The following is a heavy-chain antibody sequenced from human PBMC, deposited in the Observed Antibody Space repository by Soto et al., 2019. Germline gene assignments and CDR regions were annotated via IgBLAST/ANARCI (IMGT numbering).Heavy chain of an antibody. CDR1: GYSFTNPW. Sequence: PGESLTISCEGSGYSFTNPWFDWVRQMPGKGLEWMGVIYPGDSDTRYSPSFQGHVSLSVDKSISTAYLLWTSLKASDTAMYYCARRVATTSNDAFDIWGQGTMVTVSS. D-gene: IGHD5-12*01. V-gene: IGHV5-51*01. J-gene: IGHJ3*02. CDR3: ARRVATTSNDAFDI. CDR2: IYPGDSDT.